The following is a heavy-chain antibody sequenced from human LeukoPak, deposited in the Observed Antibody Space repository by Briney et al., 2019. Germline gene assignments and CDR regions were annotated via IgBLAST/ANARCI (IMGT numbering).Heavy chain of an antibody. D-gene: IGHD2-15*01. J-gene: IGHJ3*02. Sequence: PGGSLRLSCAASGFTFSNYAMYRVRQAPGKGLEWVSYITSSSFNIHYAYSVKGRFTISRDNAKNSLYLQMNSLRDEDTSVYYCARGSPPDIWGQGIMVTVSS. CDR3: ARGSPPDI. CDR1: GFTFSNYA. CDR2: ITSSSFNI. V-gene: IGHV3-48*02.